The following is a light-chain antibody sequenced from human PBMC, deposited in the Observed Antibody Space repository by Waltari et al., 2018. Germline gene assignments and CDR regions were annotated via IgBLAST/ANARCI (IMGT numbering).Light chain of an antibody. J-gene: IGLJ3*02. V-gene: IGLV4-69*01. CDR1: SGHRTSA. CDR2: VNNDGTH. CDR3: QTWGPGMRV. Sequence: QLMLTQPPSAFASLADSVQLTCTLSSGHRTSAIASHHQHHPKGPRYFMKVNNDGTHSKGDGTPDRFSGSSSGAERYLTISSLQSEDDAEYYCQTWGPGMRVCGGGTKLTVL.